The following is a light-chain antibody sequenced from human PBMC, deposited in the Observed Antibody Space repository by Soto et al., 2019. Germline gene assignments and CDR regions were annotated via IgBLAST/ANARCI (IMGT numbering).Light chain of an antibody. V-gene: IGKV3-15*01. CDR1: QSVSSN. J-gene: IGKJ1*01. Sequence: EIVMTQSPATLSVSPGERATLSCRASQSVSSNLAWYQQKPGQAPRLLIYGASTRATGIPARFSGRRSGTEFTLTISRLQSEDFAVYYWQQYNNWPPWTFGQGTKVEIK. CDR3: QQYNNWPPWT. CDR2: GAS.